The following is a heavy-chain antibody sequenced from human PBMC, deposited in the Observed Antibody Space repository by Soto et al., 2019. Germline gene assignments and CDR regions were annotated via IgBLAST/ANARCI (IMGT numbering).Heavy chain of an antibody. CDR1: GGTFSSYA. CDR2: IIPIFGTA. CDR3: ARASLGIVVVTDRNDAFDI. Sequence: SVKVSCKASGGTFSSYAISWVRQAPGQGLEWMGGIIPIFGTANYAQKFQGRVTITADESTSTAYMELSSLRSEDTAVYYCARASLGIVVVTDRNDAFDIWGQGTMVTVSS. D-gene: IGHD2-21*02. J-gene: IGHJ3*02. V-gene: IGHV1-69*13.